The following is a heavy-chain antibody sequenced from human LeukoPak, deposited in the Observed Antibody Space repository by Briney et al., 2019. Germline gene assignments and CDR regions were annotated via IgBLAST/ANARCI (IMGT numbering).Heavy chain of an antibody. CDR2: ISGSGGST. CDR3: AKDTPYYYDSSGYLRTGGYDY. CDR1: GFTFTSYA. Sequence: GGSLRLSCAASGFTFTSYAMSWVRQAPGKGLEWVSAISGSGGSTYYADSVKGRFTISRDNSKNTLYLQMNSLRAEDTAVYYCAKDTPYYYDSSGYLRTGGYDYWGQGTLVTVFS. J-gene: IGHJ4*02. V-gene: IGHV3-23*01. D-gene: IGHD3-22*01.